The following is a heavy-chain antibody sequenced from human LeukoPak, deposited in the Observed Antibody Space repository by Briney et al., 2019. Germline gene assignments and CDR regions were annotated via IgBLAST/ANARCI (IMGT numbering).Heavy chain of an antibody. CDR1: GGSFSGYY. V-gene: IGHV4-34*01. CDR2: INHSGST. D-gene: IGHD6-6*01. CDR3: AREGFYSSSSLIRAFDI. J-gene: IGHJ3*02. Sequence: PSETLSLTCAVYGGSFSGYYWSWIRQPPGKGLEWIGEINHSGSTNYNPSLKSRVTISVDTSKNQFSLKLSSVTAADTAVYYCAREGFYSSSSLIRAFDIWGQGTMVTVSS.